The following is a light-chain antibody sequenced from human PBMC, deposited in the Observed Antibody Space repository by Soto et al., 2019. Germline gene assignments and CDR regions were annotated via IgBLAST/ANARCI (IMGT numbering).Light chain of an antibody. CDR2: AAS. CDR1: QNIFSY. V-gene: IGKV1-39*01. J-gene: IGKJ5*01. CDR3: QQSYSSIT. Sequence: DIQMTQSPSSLSASLGDRVTITFLASQNIFSYLNWYQQRPGKAPNLLIYAASHLQSGVPSRFSGSGSGTDFTLTISSLQPEDFATYYCQQSYSSITFGQGTRLEIK.